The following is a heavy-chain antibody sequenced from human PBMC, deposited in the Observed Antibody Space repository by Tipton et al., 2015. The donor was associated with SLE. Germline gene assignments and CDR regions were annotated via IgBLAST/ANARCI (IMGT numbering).Heavy chain of an antibody. Sequence: LRLSCAVYGGSFSGYYWSWIRQPPGKGLEWIGYIYYSGSTNNNPSLPSRVTISVDTSKNQVSLQLSSVTAADTAVYYCARDLAARGGHYFDYWGQGTLVTVSS. V-gene: IGHV4-34*11. CDR3: ARDLAARGGHYFDY. D-gene: IGHD6-6*01. J-gene: IGHJ4*02. CDR2: IYYSGST. CDR1: GGSFSGYY.